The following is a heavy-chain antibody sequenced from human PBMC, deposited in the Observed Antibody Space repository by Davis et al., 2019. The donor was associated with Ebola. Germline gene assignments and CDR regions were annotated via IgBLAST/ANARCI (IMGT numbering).Heavy chain of an antibody. J-gene: IGHJ4*02. CDR3: AREERGYGSYYFDY. CDR1: GFTFSSYS. CDR2: ISSSSSTI. D-gene: IGHD5-12*01. Sequence: GESLKISCAASGFTFSSYSMNWVRQAPGKGLEWVSYISSSSSTIYYADSVKGRFTISRDNAKNSLYLQMNSLRDEDTAVYYCAREERGYGSYYFDYWGQGTLVTVSS. V-gene: IGHV3-48*02.